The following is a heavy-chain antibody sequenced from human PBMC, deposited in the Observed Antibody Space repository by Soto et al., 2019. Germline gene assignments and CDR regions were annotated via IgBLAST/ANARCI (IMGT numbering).Heavy chain of an antibody. Sequence: PGESLKISCKGSGYRFTDYWIGWVRQMPGKGLEWMGVIYPSDSDTRYSPSFEGQVTISADKSISTAYLQWSSLKASDSAMYYCAIWGSEIDPGGKGTQLTASS. CDR3: AIWGSEIDP. D-gene: IGHD7-27*01. V-gene: IGHV5-51*01. CDR1: GYRFTDYW. CDR2: IYPSDSDT. J-gene: IGHJ5*02.